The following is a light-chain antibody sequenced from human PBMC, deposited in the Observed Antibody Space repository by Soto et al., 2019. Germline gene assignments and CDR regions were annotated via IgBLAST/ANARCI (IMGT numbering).Light chain of an antibody. J-gene: IGKJ1*01. CDR3: QPYGSSRWT. CDR1: QSVASAY. CDR2: GAS. Sequence: EIVLTQSPGTLSLSPGERATLSCRASQSVASAYLAWYQHKPGQAPRLPIYGASTRATGIPDRISGSGSGTDFTLTISRLEPEDFAVYYCQPYGSSRWTFGQGTKVEAK. V-gene: IGKV3-20*01.